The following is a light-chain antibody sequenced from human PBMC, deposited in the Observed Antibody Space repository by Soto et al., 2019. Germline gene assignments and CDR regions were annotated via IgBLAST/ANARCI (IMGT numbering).Light chain of an antibody. V-gene: IGLV2-14*03. CDR3: SSYTTSLTYV. CDR1: SSDVGVYNY. J-gene: IGLJ1*01. CDR2: DVS. Sequence: QSALTQPASVSGSPGQSITISCTGASSDVGVYNYVSWYQQHPGKAPKLMIYDVSSRPSGVSDRFSGSKSGNTASLTISGLQAEDEADYYCSSYTTSLTYVFGTGTKLTVL.